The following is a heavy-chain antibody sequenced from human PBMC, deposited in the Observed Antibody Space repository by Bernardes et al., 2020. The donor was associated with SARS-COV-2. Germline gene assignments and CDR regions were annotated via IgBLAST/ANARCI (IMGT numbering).Heavy chain of an antibody. J-gene: IGHJ6*02. CDR3: TRATTNQYFSAMGV. D-gene: IGHD4-17*01. CDR2: IGTAGDI. V-gene: IGHV3-13*01. Sequence: GGSLRLSCAASGFTFNSFDMHWVRQITGKGLEWVSTIGTAGDIYYADSVKGRFTTSRENTKNCLYLQMNALRVADTAVYFCTRATTNQYFSAMGVWGQGATVTVSS. CDR1: GFTFNSFD.